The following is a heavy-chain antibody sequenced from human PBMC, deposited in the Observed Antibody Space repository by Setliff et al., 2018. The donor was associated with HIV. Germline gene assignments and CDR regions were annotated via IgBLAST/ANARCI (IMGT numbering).Heavy chain of an antibody. Sequence: SETLSLTCAVSGYSISSGYHWGWIRQPPGKGLEWIASIHYSGSTYYNPSLKSRVTISVDTSKNHFSLKLSSVTAADPAVYYSAREGNHYYDSSGFFSHYYYMDVWGKGTTVTVS. J-gene: IGHJ6*03. CDR1: GYSISSGYH. CDR2: IHYSGST. D-gene: IGHD3-22*01. CDR3: AREGNHYYDSSGFFSHYYYMDV. V-gene: IGHV4-38-2*02.